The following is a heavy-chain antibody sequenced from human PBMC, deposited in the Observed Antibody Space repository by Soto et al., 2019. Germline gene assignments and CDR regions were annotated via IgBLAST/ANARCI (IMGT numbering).Heavy chain of an antibody. CDR1: GGSISSGGYS. J-gene: IGHJ4*02. CDR3: ARGQVVAAQH. V-gene: IGHV4-30-2*01. D-gene: IGHD2-15*01. Sequence: SETLSLTCAVSGGSISSGGYSWSWIRQPPGKGLEWIGYIYHSGSTYYNPSLKSRVTISVDRSKNQFSLKLSSLTAADTAVYYCARGQVVAAQHWGQGTLVTSPQ. CDR2: IYHSGST.